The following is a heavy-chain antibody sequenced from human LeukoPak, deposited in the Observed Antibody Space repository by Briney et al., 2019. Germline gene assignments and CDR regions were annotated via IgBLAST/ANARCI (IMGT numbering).Heavy chain of an antibody. CDR1: GGTFSRYA. CDR3: ARVSIAEAGTSFYYMDV. J-gene: IGHJ6*03. V-gene: IGHV1-69*05. CDR2: IIPIFGTA. Sequence: SVKVSCKASGGTFSRYAISWVRQAPGQGLEWMGGIIPIFGTANYAQKFQGRVTITTDESTSTAYMELSSLRSEDTAVYYCARVSIAEAGTSFYYMDVWGKGTTVTVSS. D-gene: IGHD6-13*01.